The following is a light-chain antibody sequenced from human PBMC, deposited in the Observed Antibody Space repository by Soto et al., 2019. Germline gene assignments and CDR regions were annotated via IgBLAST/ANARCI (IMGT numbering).Light chain of an antibody. CDR3: QQYGSSPPWT. V-gene: IGKV3-20*01. CDR1: QSVSSSY. Sequence: EIVLTQSPGTLSLSPGERATLSCRASQSVSSSYLAWYQQKPGQAPRLLIYGASSRATGIPDRFSGSGSGIDFTLPISRLEPEDFAGYYCQQYGSSPPWTFGQGTKVEIK. CDR2: GAS. J-gene: IGKJ1*01.